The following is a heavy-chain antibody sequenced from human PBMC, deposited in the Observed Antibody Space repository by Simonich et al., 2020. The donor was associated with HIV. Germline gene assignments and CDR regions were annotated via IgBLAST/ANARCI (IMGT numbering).Heavy chain of an antibody. CDR1: GGSFSGYY. V-gene: IGHV4-34*01. Sequence: QVQLQQWGAGLLKPSETLSLTCAVYGGSFSGYYWSWLSQPPGKGLAWTGEINHSGSTNDNPSLKSRVTISVDTSKNQFSLKLSSVTAADTAVYYCARLTAGGLGEYFQHWGQGTLVTVSS. J-gene: IGHJ1*01. CDR2: INHSGST. D-gene: IGHD6-13*01. CDR3: ARLTAGGLGEYFQH.